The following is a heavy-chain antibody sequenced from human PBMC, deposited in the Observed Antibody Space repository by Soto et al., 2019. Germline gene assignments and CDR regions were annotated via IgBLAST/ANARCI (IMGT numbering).Heavy chain of an antibody. CDR2: FYSGGRT. Sequence: VSGGSMCSRSYYWARLRPPLGKGLECIGGFYSGGRTYYNPSLNIQVTICLDTSKNEFSLKLSSVTAAETAVYYCARERQYYYDTSGYSYDDLFDYWGQGPLVTVSS. J-gene: IGHJ4*02. D-gene: IGHD3-22*01. V-gene: IGHV4-39*02. CDR3: ARERQYYYDTSGYSYDDLFDY. CDR1: GGSMCSRSYY.